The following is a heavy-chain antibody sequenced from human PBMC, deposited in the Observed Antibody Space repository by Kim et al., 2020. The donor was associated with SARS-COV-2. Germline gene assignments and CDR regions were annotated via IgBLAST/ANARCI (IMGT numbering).Heavy chain of an antibody. V-gene: IGHV3-30*04. CDR3: AREYTAMVIGGLDY. Sequence: GGSLRLSCAASGFTFSSYAMHWVRQAPGKGLEWVAVISYDGSNKYYADSVKGRFTISRDNSKNTLYLQMNSLRAEDTAVYYCAREYTAMVIGGLDYWGQGTLVTVSS. CDR2: ISYDGSNK. D-gene: IGHD5-18*01. J-gene: IGHJ4*02. CDR1: GFTFSSYA.